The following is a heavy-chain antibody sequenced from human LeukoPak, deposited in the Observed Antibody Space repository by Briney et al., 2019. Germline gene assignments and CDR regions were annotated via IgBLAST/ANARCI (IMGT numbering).Heavy chain of an antibody. J-gene: IGHJ4*02. V-gene: IGHV3-74*01. CDR3: VKHGYSSGWPQVPSDY. CDR2: INSDGSST. D-gene: IGHD6-19*01. Sequence: PGGSLRLSCAASGFTFSSYWMHWVRQAPGKGLVWVSRINSDGSSTSYADSVKGRFTISRDNSKNTLNLQMNSLRVEDTAVYYCVKHGYSSGWPQVPSDYWGQGTLVTVSS. CDR1: GFTFSSYW.